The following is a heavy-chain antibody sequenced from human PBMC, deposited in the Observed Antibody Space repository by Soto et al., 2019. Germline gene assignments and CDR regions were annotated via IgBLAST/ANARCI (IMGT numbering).Heavy chain of an antibody. J-gene: IGHJ4*02. V-gene: IGHV3-23*01. CDR1: GFTFSNFA. D-gene: IGHD1-26*01. Sequence: EVQLLESGGGLVQPGGSLRLSCAASGFTFSNFAMSWYRQAPGKGLEWVSVINGNGRSKYHADSVQGRFTISRDNSKNAMYLQMNNLRAGDTALYYCAKGRVVGVTTGPDFWGQGTLVTVSS. CDR2: INGNGRSK. CDR3: AKGRVVGVTTGPDF.